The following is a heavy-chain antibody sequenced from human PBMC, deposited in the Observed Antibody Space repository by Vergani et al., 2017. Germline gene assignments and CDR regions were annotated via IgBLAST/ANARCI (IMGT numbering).Heavy chain of an antibody. CDR1: GGTFSSYA. Sequence: QVQLVQSGAEVKKPGSSVKVFCKASGGTFSSYAISWVRQAPGQGLEWMGGIIPIFGTANYAQKFQGRVTITADESTSTAYMELSSLRSEDTAVYYCARTPMANYYGSGSYLPRIDPWGQGTLVTVSS. CDR2: IIPIFGTA. CDR3: ARTPMANYYGSGSYLPRIDP. D-gene: IGHD3-10*01. V-gene: IGHV1-69*12. J-gene: IGHJ5*02.